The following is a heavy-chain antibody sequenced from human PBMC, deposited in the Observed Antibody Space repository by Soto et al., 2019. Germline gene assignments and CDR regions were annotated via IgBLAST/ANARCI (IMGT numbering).Heavy chain of an antibody. D-gene: IGHD6-19*01. CDR3: ARPWGGWYGDAFDI. CDR2: IYHSGST. V-gene: IGHV4-4*02. CDR1: GGSISSSNW. Sequence: PSETLSLTCAVSGGSISSSNWWSWVRQPPGKGLEWIGEIYHSGSTNYNPSLKSRVTISVDKSKNQFSLKLSSVTAADTAVYYCARPWGGWYGDAFDIWGQGTMVTVSS. J-gene: IGHJ3*02.